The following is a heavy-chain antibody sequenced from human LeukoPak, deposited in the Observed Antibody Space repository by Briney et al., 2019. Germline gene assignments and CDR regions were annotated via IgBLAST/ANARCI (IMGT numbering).Heavy chain of an antibody. D-gene: IGHD2-15*01. CDR3: ASGQRGGSSDSKFDY. Sequence: SETLSLTCTVSGYSISSGFYWGWIRQPPGKGLEWIGSIYHSGNTYYNPSLKSRVTISVDTSKNQFSLKLSSVTAADTAVYFCASGQRGGSSDSKFDYWGQGTLVTVSS. J-gene: IGHJ4*02. CDR2: IYHSGNT. CDR1: GYSISSGFY. V-gene: IGHV4-38-2*02.